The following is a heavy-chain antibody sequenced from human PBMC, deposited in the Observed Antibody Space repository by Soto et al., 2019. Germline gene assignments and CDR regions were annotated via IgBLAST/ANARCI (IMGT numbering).Heavy chain of an antibody. CDR2: IDHDGPT. CDR3: VRDSHGDY. Sequence: EVQLVESGGGLVQPGGSLRLSCAGSGFTFSNYWMHWVRQAPGKGLEWVSRIDHDGPTDYADSVRGRFTIAVDNAENTQYLQMNSLRPEDTVVYYCVRDSHGDYWGQGTLVTVSS. CDR1: GFTFSNYW. J-gene: IGHJ4*02. V-gene: IGHV3-74*01.